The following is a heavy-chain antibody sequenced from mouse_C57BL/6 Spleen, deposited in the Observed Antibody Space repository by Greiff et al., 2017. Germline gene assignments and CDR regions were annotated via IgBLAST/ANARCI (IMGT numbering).Heavy chain of an antibody. CDR1: GFNIKDDY. V-gene: IGHV14-4*01. Sequence: EVQLQQSGAELVRPGASVKLSCTASGFNIKDDYMHWVKQRPEQGLEWIGWIDPENGDTEYASKFQGKATITADTSSNTAYLQLSSLTSEDTAVYYCTTWNDGFPLDYWGQGTTLTVSS. D-gene: IGHD2-3*01. J-gene: IGHJ2*01. CDR2: IDPENGDT. CDR3: TTWNDGFPLDY.